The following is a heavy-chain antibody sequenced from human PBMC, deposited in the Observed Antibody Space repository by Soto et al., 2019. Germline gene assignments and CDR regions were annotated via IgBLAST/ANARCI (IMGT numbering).Heavy chain of an antibody. CDR2: INVGNGNT. D-gene: IGHD3-16*01. Sequence: QAQLVQSGAEAKQPGASVRVSCKASGYTFTDFALHWVRQAPGQGLEWMGWINVGNGNTGYSRKFKGRGTNARDMSTTTASIEVTSLTSEDTAIYCCAREGAHYAPFDLWGQGTLVTVAS. V-gene: IGHV1-3*01. CDR3: AREGAHYAPFDL. CDR1: GYTFTDFA. J-gene: IGHJ4*02.